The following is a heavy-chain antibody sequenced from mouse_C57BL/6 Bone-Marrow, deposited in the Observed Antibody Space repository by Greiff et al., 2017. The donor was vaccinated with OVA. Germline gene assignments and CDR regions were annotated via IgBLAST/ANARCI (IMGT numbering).Heavy chain of an antibody. CDR2: IRSGGSYT. D-gene: IGHD2-14*01. CDR3: ARQRYPGYFDY. Sequence: VQLKQSGGDLVKPGGSLKLSCAASGYTFSSYGMSWVRQTPDKRLEWVATIRSGGSYTSYPESVKGRSTISRDNAKNTLYLQISSLKSEDTAMYYCARQRYPGYFDYGGQGTTLTVSS. CDR1: GYTFSSYG. J-gene: IGHJ2*01. V-gene: IGHV5-6*01.